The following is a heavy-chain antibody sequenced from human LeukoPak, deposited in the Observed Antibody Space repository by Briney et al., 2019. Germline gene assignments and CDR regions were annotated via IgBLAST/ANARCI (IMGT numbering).Heavy chain of an antibody. V-gene: IGHV6-1*01. D-gene: IGHD3-9*01. CDR2: TYYRSKWYN. CDR3: ARWDYDILTGYYSFDY. Sequence: SQTLSLTCAISGDSVSSNSAAWNWIRQSPSRGLEWLRRTYYRSKWYNDYAVSVKSRITINPDTSKNQFSLQLNSVTPEDTAVYYCARWDYDILTGYYSFDYWGQGTLVTVSS. CDR1: GDSVSSNSAA. J-gene: IGHJ4*02.